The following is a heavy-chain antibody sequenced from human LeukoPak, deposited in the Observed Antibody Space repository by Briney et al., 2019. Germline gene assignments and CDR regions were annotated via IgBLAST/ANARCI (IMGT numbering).Heavy chain of an antibody. D-gene: IGHD3-16*02. V-gene: IGHV4-34*01. CDR2: INHSGST. CDR3: ARTNPEYYDYVWGSYRPGAFDI. Sequence: PSETLSLTCAVYGGSFSGYYWSWIRQPPGKGLEWIGEINHSGSTNFNPSLKSRVTISVDTSKNQFSLKLSSVTAADTAVYYCARTNPEYYDYVWGSYRPGAFDIWGQGRMVTVSS. CDR1: GGSFSGYY. J-gene: IGHJ3*02.